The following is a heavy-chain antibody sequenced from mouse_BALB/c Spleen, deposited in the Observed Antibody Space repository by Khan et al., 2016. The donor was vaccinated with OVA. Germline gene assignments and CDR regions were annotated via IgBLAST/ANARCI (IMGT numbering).Heavy chain of an antibody. CDR2: IDPSTGYT. Sequence: VQLQQSGAELAKPGASVKMSCKASGYTFTTYWMHWVKQRPGQGLEWIGYIDPSTGYTEYNQKLKDKATLTKDKSSSTAYMQMSSLTSEDAAFYSCARRGLYGIFAYWGHGTLVTVSA. V-gene: IGHV1-7*01. J-gene: IGHJ3*01. CDR3: ARRGLYGIFAY. CDR1: GYTFTTYW. D-gene: IGHD2-1*01.